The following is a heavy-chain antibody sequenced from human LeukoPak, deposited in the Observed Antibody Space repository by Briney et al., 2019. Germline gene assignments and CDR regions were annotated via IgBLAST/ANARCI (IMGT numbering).Heavy chain of an antibody. CDR1: GYSFTSYW. CDR3: ARGMFSSGWASDY. J-gene: IGHJ4*02. Sequence: GESLKISCKGSGYSFTSYWIGWVRQMPGKGLEWMGIIYPGDSDTRYSPSFQGQVTISADKSISTAYLQWSSLKATDTAMYYCARGMFSSGWASDYWGQGTLVTVSS. V-gene: IGHV5-51*01. D-gene: IGHD6-19*01. CDR2: IYPGDSDT.